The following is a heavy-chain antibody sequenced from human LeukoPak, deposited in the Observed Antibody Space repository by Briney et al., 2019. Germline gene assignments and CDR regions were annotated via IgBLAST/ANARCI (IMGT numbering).Heavy chain of an antibody. D-gene: IGHD7-27*01. Sequence: GGSLRLSCAASGFTFSSYAMHWVRQAPGKGLEWVAVISYDGSNKYYADSVKGRFTISRDNSKNTLYLQMNSLRAEDTAVYYCARDVPASLNWGRFDYWGQGTLVTVSS. CDR1: GFTFSSYA. CDR2: ISYDGSNK. J-gene: IGHJ4*02. V-gene: IGHV3-30*04. CDR3: ARDVPASLNWGRFDY.